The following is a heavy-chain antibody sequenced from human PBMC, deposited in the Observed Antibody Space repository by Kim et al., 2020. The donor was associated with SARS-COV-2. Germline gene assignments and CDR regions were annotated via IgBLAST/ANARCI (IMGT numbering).Heavy chain of an antibody. D-gene: IGHD3-10*01. Sequence: QYAHSRKGRLTISRDNSRNTLNLQMSSLRVADTAIYYCAKDLYDYSAMDVWGQGTTVTVSS. J-gene: IGHJ6*02. V-gene: IGHV3-23*01. CDR3: AKDLYDYSAMDV.